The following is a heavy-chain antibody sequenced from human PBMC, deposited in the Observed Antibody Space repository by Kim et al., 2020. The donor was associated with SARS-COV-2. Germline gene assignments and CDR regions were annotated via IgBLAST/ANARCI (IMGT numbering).Heavy chain of an antibody. V-gene: IGHV3-23*01. CDR3: AKDNLDRDYGDYSALDY. J-gene: IGHJ4*02. CDR1: GFTFSSYA. CDR2: ISGSGGST. D-gene: IGHD4-17*01. Sequence: GSLRLSCAASGFTFSSYAMSWVRQAPGKGLEWVSAISGSGGSTYYADSVKGRFTISRDNSKNTLYLQMNSLRAEDTAVYYCAKDNLDRDYGDYSALDYWGQGTLVTVSS.